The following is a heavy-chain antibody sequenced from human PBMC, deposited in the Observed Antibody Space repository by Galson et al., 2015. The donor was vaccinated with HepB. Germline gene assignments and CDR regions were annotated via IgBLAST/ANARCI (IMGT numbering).Heavy chain of an antibody. V-gene: IGHV3-30*18. CDR1: GFTFSTYG. CDR3: AKILPLGEILDY. Sequence: SLRLSCAASGFTFSTYGMHWVRQAPGKGLEWVAVISYDGSKKYYADSVKGRFTISRDNSKNTLYLQMNSLRPEDTAVYYCAKILPLGEILDYWGQGTLVTVSS. CDR2: ISYDGSKK. D-gene: IGHD3-10*01. J-gene: IGHJ4*02.